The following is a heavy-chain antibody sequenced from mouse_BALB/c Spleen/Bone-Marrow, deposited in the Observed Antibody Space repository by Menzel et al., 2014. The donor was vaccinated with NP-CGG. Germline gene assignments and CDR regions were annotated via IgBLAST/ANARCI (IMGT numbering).Heavy chain of an antibody. Sequence: VKLVESGPGLVAPSQSLSITCTISGFSLTRYGVHWVRQPPGKGLEWLVVIWSDGSTTYNSALKSRLSITKDNSKSQVFLKMNSLQTDDTAMYYSARNGNFFAMDSWGQGTSVTVSS. CDR1: GFSLTRYG. CDR2: IWSDGST. CDR3: ARNGNFFAMDS. V-gene: IGHV2-6-1*01. J-gene: IGHJ4*01. D-gene: IGHD2-1*01.